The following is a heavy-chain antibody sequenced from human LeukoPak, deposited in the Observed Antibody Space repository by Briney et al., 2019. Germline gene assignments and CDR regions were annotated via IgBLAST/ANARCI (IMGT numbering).Heavy chain of an antibody. Sequence: PSETLSLTCAVSGGSISSSDWWSWVRQPPGKGLEWIGEIYHSGSTNYNPSLKSRVTISKDKSKNQFSLKLSSVTVADTAVYYCARGDSSGYPDYWGQGTLVTVSS. J-gene: IGHJ4*02. V-gene: IGHV4-4*02. CDR3: ARGDSSGYPDY. CDR2: IYHSGST. D-gene: IGHD3-22*01. CDR1: GGSISSSDW.